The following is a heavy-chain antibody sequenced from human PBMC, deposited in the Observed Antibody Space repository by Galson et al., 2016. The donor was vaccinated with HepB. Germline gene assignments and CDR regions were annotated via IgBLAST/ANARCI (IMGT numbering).Heavy chain of an antibody. CDR3: ATRGGGNILFGY. V-gene: IGHV3-74*01. CDR1: GFTFSNYW. D-gene: IGHD4-23*01. Sequence: SLRLSCAASGFTFSNYWMHWVRQASGKGLVWVSRINSDGSSTSYADSVKGRFTISRDNAGNALYLQMNSLRVEDTAVYYCATRGGGNILFGYWGRGTLVTVSS. J-gene: IGHJ4*02. CDR2: INSDGSST.